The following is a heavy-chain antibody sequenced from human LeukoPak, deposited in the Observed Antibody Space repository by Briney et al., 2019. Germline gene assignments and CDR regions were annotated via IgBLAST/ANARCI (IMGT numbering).Heavy chain of an antibody. CDR2: INPSGGST. CDR1: GYTFTSYY. V-gene: IGHV1-46*01. CDR3: ARGLMVRGVIITVDYYYYMDV. D-gene: IGHD3-10*01. J-gene: IGHJ6*03. Sequence: ASVKVSCKASGYTFTSYYMHWVRQAPGQGLEWMGIINPSGGSTSYAQKFQGRVTMTRDTSTSTVYMELSSLRSEDTAVYYCARGLMVRGVIITVDYYYYMDVWGKGTTVTVSS.